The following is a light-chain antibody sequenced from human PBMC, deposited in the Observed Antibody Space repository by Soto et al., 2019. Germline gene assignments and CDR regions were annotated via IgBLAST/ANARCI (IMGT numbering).Light chain of an antibody. V-gene: IGKV3D-15*01. CDR1: QSVTSN. Sequence: EIVLTQSPDTLAVSPGGVRTLSCWASQSVTSNLAWYQQKRGQAPRLLIYAASSRATGVPARFSGSGSGTEFTLTISSQQSEDFAVYYCQQYNNWPPITVGQGARLEIK. CDR3: QQYNNWPPIT. J-gene: IGKJ5*01. CDR2: AAS.